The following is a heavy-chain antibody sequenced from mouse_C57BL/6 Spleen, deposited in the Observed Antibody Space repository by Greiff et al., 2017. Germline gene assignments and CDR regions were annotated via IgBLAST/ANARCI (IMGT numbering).Heavy chain of an antibody. V-gene: IGHV1-20*01. CDR2: INPYNGDT. Sequence: EVHLVESGPELVKPGDSVKISCKASGYSFTGYFMNWVLQSHGKSLEWIGRINPYNGDTFYNQKFKGKATLTVDKSSSTAHMELRSLTSEDTAVYYCASYARDAMDYWGQGTSVTVSS. CDR1: GYSFTGYF. D-gene: IGHD2-12*01. J-gene: IGHJ4*01. CDR3: ASYARDAMDY.